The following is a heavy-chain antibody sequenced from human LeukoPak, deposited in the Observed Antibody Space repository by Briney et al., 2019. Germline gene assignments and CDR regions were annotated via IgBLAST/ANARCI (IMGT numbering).Heavy chain of an antibody. CDR1: GASISSYY. Sequence: SETLSLTCTVSGASISSYYWNWIRQPPGRGLEWIGYMYYSGSTNFNPSLKSRVTLSIDTSRNQFSLKLASMTAADTAFYFCAREVGRDGYNHFDSWGQGTLVTVSS. V-gene: IGHV4-59*01. CDR2: MYYSGST. CDR3: AREVGRDGYNHFDS. J-gene: IGHJ4*02. D-gene: IGHD5-24*01.